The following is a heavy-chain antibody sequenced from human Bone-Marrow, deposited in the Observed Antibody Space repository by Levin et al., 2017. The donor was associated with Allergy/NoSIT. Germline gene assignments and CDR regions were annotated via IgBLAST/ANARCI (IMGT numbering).Heavy chain of an antibody. CDR3: ARDGVAPGVYFDS. CDR1: GFTFSDSW. V-gene: IGHV3-7*01. Sequence: LSLTCAASGFTFSDSWMNWVRQAPGKGLEWVANINQGGNEKYYVDSVKGRFTISRDNPKNSLDLQMNSLRAEDTAVYYCARDGVAPGVYFDSWGQGVLVIVSS. D-gene: IGHD2-2*01. CDR2: INQGGNEK. J-gene: IGHJ4*02.